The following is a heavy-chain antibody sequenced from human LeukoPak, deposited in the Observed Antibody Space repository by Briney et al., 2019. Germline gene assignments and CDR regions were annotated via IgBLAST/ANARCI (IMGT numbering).Heavy chain of an antibody. J-gene: IGHJ4*02. D-gene: IGHD2-21*01. Sequence: SGGSLRLSCAASGFTFSDYAMHWVRQAPVKGLEWVAVISKDGNNKYYLDSVKGRFTISRDISKNTLYLQMNSLRAEDTAVYFCARGGDGYDQPNYYLDYWGQGVLVTVSS. V-gene: IGHV3-30-3*01. CDR3: ARGGDGYDQPNYYLDY. CDR2: ISKDGNNK. CDR1: GFTFSDYA.